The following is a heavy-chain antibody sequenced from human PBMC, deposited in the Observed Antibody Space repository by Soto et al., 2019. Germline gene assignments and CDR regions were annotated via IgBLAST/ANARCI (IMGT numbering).Heavy chain of an antibody. J-gene: IGHJ5*02. D-gene: IGHD1-26*01. V-gene: IGHV4-31*03. Sequence: PSETLSLTCTVSGGSIRRRRYYWTWIRQRPGEGLEWIGFFYYSGITDYNPSLRSRATISADTSNNQVFLNLRSVTAADTAMYFWASSGAPEGAWLNPWAREPLLPFSS. CDR3: ASSGAPEGAWLNP. CDR1: GGSIRRRRYY. CDR2: FYYSGIT.